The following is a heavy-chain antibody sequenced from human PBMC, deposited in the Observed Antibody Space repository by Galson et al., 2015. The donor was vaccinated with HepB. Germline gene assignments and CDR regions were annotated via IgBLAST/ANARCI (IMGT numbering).Heavy chain of an antibody. J-gene: IGHJ6*02. CDR3: ARDRMTMVRGVSLYGMDV. V-gene: IGHV3-21*01. CDR2: ISRSSSFK. CDR1: GFTLSSDS. D-gene: IGHD3-10*01. Sequence: SLRLSCAASGFTLSSDSMNWVRQAPGRGLEWVSSISRSSSFKFYAESVKGRFTISRDNAKNSLYLQMNSLRAEDTALYYCARDRMTMVRGVSLYGMDVWGQGTAVTVSS.